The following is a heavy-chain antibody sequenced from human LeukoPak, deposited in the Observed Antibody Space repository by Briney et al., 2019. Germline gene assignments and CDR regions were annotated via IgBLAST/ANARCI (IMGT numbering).Heavy chain of an antibody. D-gene: IGHD2-15*01. Sequence: SVKVSCKASGGTFSSYTISWVRQAPGQGLVWMGRIIPILGIANYAQKFQGRVTITADKSTSTAYMELSSLRSEDTAVYYCASESLKFGGSLDYWGQGTLVTVSS. CDR3: ASESLKFGGSLDY. V-gene: IGHV1-69*02. J-gene: IGHJ4*02. CDR2: IIPILGIA. CDR1: GGTFSSYT.